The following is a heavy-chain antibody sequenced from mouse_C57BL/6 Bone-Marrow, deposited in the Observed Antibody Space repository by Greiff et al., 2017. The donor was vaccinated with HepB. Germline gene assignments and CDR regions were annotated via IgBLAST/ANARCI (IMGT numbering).Heavy chain of an antibody. V-gene: IGHV2-2*01. CDR2: IWSGGST. Sequence: QVQLQQSGPGLVQPSQSLSITCTVSGFSLTSYGVHWVRQSPGKGLEWLGVIWSGGSTDYNAAFIYRLSISKDNSKSQVFFKMNSLQADDTAIYYCARNPYYYGSSYWFAYWGQGTLVTVSA. CDR1: GFSLTSYG. CDR3: ARNPYYYGSSYWFAY. D-gene: IGHD1-1*01. J-gene: IGHJ3*01.